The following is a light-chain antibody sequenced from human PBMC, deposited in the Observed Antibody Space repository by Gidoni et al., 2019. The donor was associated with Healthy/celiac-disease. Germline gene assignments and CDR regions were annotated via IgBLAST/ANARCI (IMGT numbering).Light chain of an antibody. Sequence: IVLTQSPGTLSLSPGERATLSCRASQSINSRYLAWYQQKPGQAPNLLIYGASSRATGIPDRFSGSGSGTDFTLTISRLEPEDFAVYYCQQYVSSPRTFGQGTKVEIK. CDR1: QSINSRY. V-gene: IGKV3-20*01. CDR2: GAS. CDR3: QQYVSSPRT. J-gene: IGKJ2*01.